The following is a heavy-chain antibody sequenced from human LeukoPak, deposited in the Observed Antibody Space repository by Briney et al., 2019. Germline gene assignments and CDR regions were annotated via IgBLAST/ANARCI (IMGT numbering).Heavy chain of an antibody. Sequence: GGSLRLSCAASGFTFSDYYMSWIRQAPGKGLEWVSYISGSGSTIYYTDSVKGRFTISRDNAKNSLFLQMNSLRVEDTAVYYCARDRQIAAAGTSDFQHWGQGTLVTVSS. V-gene: IGHV3-11*01. J-gene: IGHJ1*01. CDR3: ARDRQIAAAGTSDFQH. D-gene: IGHD6-13*01. CDR1: GFTFSDYY. CDR2: ISGSGSTI.